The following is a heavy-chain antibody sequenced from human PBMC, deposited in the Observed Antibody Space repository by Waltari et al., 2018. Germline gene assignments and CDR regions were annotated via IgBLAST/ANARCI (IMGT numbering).Heavy chain of an antibody. CDR2: IYYSGST. CDR3: ARGVVVPAATHNWFDP. CDR1: GGSISSSSYY. D-gene: IGHD2-2*01. J-gene: IGHJ5*02. V-gene: IGHV4-39*01. Sequence: QLQLQESGPGLVKPSETLSLTCTVSGGSISSSSYYWGWIRQPPGKGLEWIGSIYYSGSTYYNPSLKSRVTISVDTSKNQFSLKLSSVTAADTAVYYCARGVVVPAATHNWFDPWGQGTLVTVSS.